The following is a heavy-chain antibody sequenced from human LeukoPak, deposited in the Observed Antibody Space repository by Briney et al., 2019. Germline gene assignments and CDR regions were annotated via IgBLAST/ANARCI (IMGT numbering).Heavy chain of an antibody. V-gene: IGHV3-23*01. CDR3: ARDRNYFEALHRSY. CDR2: VTGNGDNT. J-gene: IGHJ4*02. CDR1: GSTFSSYA. Sequence: PGGSLRLSCAASGSTFSSYAMSWVRQAPGKGLEWVSSVTGNGDNTFHADSVKGRFTISRDNSKNMLYLQINSLRAEDTAVYYCARDRNYFEALHRSYWGQGTLVTVSS. D-gene: IGHD3-10*01.